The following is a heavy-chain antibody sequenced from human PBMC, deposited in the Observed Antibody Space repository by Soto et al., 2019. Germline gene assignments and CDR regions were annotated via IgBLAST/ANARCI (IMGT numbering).Heavy chain of an antibody. CDR1: GXTFSNYW. V-gene: IGHV3-30*18. CDR3: AKVTGYCSSSSCRRDYYYYYGMDV. Sequence: GSLRLSCAASGXTFSNYWMHWVRQAPGKGLELVAFISYDGSDKYYADSVNGRFRISRYNSKNTLYLQMNSLRAEDTAVYYCAKVTGYCSSSSCRRDYYYYYGMDVWGQGTTATVS. D-gene: IGHD2-2*01. J-gene: IGHJ6*02. CDR2: ISYDGSDK.